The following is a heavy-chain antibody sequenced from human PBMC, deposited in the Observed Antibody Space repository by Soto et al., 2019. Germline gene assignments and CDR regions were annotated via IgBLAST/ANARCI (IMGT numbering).Heavy chain of an antibody. CDR2: IYHSGST. Sequence: RSLTCAVSGGSISSGGYSWSWIRQPPGKGLEWIGYIYHSGSTYYNPSLKSRVTISVDRSKNQFSLKLSSVAAADTAVYYCARLFYDSSGYNWFDPWGQGTLVTVSS. J-gene: IGHJ5*02. D-gene: IGHD3-22*01. V-gene: IGHV4-30-2*01. CDR1: GGSISSGGYS. CDR3: ARLFYDSSGYNWFDP.